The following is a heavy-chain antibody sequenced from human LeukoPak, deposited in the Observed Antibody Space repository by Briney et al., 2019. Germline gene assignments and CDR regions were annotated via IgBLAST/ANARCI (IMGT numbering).Heavy chain of an antibody. CDR3: ARAETIAAAGTGDY. V-gene: IGHV1-69*06. CDR2: IIPIFGTA. J-gene: IGHJ4*02. D-gene: IGHD6-13*01. CDR1: GGTFSSYA. Sequence: SVKVSCKASGGTFSSYAISWVRQAPVQGLEWMGGIIPIFGTANYAQKFQGRVTITADKSTSTAYMELSSLRSEDTAVYYCARAETIAAAGTGDYWGQGTLVTVSS.